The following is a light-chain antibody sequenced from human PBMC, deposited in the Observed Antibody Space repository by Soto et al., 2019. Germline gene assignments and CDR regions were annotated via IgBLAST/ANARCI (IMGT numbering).Light chain of an antibody. CDR2: DVS. V-gene: IGLV2-8*01. CDR3: NSYAGSSTL. CDR1: SSDVGGYNY. Sequence: QSVLTQIPSASGSPGQSVVISCTGTSSDVGGYNYVSWYQQHPGKAPKLIIYDVSKRPSGVPDRFSGSKSDNTASLTVSGLQAEDEADYYCNSYAGSSTLFGTGTKLTVL. J-gene: IGLJ1*01.